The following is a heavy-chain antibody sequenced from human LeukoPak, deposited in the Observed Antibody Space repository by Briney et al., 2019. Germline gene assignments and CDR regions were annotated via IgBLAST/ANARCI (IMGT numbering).Heavy chain of an antibody. V-gene: IGHV4-31*03. Sequence: SETLSLTCTVSGGSISSGGYYWSWIRQHPGEGLEWIGYIYYSGSTYYNPSLKSRVTISVGTSKNQFSLKLSSVTAADTAVYYCARGLPFGYYFDYWGQGTLVTVSS. J-gene: IGHJ4*02. CDR2: IYYSGST. D-gene: IGHD3-16*01. CDR3: ARGLPFGYYFDY. CDR1: GGSISSGGYY.